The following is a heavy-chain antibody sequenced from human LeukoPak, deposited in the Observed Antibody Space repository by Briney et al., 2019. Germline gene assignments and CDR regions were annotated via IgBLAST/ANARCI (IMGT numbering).Heavy chain of an antibody. CDR3: PRVTRRGGYDFWSGYYYAFDI. D-gene: IGHD3-3*01. J-gene: IGHJ3*02. CDR2: MNPNSGNT. V-gene: IGHV1-8*01. CDR1: GYTFTSYD. Sequence: ASVKVSCKASGYTFTSYDINWVRQATGQGLEWMGWMNPNSGNTGYAQKFQGRVTMTRNTSIRTAYMELCSLRSEDTAVYYCPRVTRRGGYDFWSGYYYAFDIWGQGTMVTVSS.